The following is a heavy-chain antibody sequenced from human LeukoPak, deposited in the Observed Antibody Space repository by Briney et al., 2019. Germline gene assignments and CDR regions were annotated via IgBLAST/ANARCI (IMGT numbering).Heavy chain of an antibody. V-gene: IGHV3-53*01. CDR2: IYSGGNT. D-gene: IGHD4/OR15-4a*01. J-gene: IGHJ4*02. CDR3: ARRAGAYSHPYDY. Sequence: GGSLRLSCTVSGFTVSSNPMSWVRQAPGKGLEWVSFIYSGGNTHYSDSLKGRFTISRDNSKNTLYLQMNSLRVEDTAVYYCARRAGAYSHPYDYWGQGTLVTVSS. CDR1: GFTVSSNP.